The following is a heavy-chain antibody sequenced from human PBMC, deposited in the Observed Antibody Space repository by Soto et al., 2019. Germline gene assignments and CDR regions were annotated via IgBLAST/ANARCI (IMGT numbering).Heavy chain of an antibody. CDR1: GGSFSGYY. V-gene: IGHV4-34*01. Sequence: QVQLQQWGAGLLEPSETLSLTCAVYGGSFSGYYWSWIRQPPGKGLEWIGEINHSGSTNYNPSLKSRVTISVDTSKNQFSLKLSSVTAADTAVYYCASIAVALDFDYWGQGTLVTVSS. D-gene: IGHD6-13*01. CDR2: INHSGST. J-gene: IGHJ4*02. CDR3: ASIAVALDFDY.